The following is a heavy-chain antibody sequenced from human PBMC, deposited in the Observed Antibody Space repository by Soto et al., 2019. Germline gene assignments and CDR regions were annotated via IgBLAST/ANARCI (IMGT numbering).Heavy chain of an antibody. CDR2: IYPGDSDT. V-gene: IGHV5-51*01. CDR1: GYSFTSYW. CDR3: ARQNIAAAGNYYYYYGMDV. D-gene: IGHD6-13*01. J-gene: IGHJ6*02. Sequence: GESLKISCKGSGYSFTSYWIGWVRQMPGKGLEWMGIIYPGDSDTRYSPSFQGQVTISADKSISTAYLQWSSLKASDTAMDYCARQNIAAAGNYYYYYGMDVWGQGTTVTVSS.